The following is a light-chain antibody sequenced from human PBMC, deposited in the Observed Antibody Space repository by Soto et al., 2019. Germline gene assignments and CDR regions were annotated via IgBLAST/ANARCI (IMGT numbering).Light chain of an antibody. CDR3: QQYNNWPPTT. CDR1: QSVSSN. J-gene: IGKJ5*01. Sequence: ELVMTPSPTPPCPSPRERATPSCKSSQSVSSNLAWYQQKPGQAPRLLIYGASTRATGIPARFSGSGSGTEFTLTISSLQSEDLAVYYCQQYNNWPPTTVGQGTRLEIK. CDR2: GAS. V-gene: IGKV3-15*01.